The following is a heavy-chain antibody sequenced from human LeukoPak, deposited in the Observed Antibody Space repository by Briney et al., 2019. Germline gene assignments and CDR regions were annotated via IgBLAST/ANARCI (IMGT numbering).Heavy chain of an antibody. D-gene: IGHD3-16*01. CDR1: GFTVSSHY. J-gene: IGHJ3*02. V-gene: IGHV3-53*01. CDR2: IYTSGTT. CDR3: ARDVPGYGAFDI. Sequence: GRSLRLSCAASGFTVSSHYMSWVRRAPGKGLEWVSIIYTSGTTYYADSVPGRFTISRDNSKNTLYVQMNSLRAEDTALYYCARDVPGYGAFDIWGQGTMVTVSS.